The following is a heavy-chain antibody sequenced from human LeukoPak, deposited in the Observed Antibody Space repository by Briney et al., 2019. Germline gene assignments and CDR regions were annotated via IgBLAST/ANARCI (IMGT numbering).Heavy chain of an antibody. V-gene: IGHV3-30*02. CDR1: GFTFSSYG. CDR2: IQHDGSNK. CDR3: AKDVVGQQWPENY. D-gene: IGHD6-19*01. Sequence: GGSLRLSCAASGFTFSSYGMHWVRQAPGKGLEWVAFIQHDGSNKYYGDSVKGRFTISRDNSKNTLYLQMSSLRSEDTVVYFCAKDVVGQQWPENYWGQGTLVTVSS. J-gene: IGHJ4*02.